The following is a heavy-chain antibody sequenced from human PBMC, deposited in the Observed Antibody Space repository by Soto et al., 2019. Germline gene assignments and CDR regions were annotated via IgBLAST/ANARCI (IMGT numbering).Heavy chain of an antibody. CDR2: INGVNGNT. D-gene: IGHD1-1*01. CDR1: GYTFSTSG. V-gene: IGHV1-3*01. Sequence: QVQLVQSGAEVKKAGASVRISCKASGYTFSTSGMHWVRQAPGQGLEWVGWINGVNGNTKYSQKFQARVTITRDSSASTAYMELSGLRSEDTGVFYCARAPRLTQLSAWGQGTLVIVSS. CDR3: ARAPRLTQLSA. J-gene: IGHJ5*02.